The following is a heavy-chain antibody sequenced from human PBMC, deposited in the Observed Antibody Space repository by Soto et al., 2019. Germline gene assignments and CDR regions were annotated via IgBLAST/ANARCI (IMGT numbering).Heavy chain of an antibody. CDR2: ISSSSSYI. CDR1: GFTFSSYS. V-gene: IGHV3-21*01. Sequence: GGSLRLSCAASGFTFSSYSMNWVRQAPGKGLEWVSSISSSSSYIYYADSVKGRFTISRDNAKNSLYLQMNSLRAEDTAVYSCAREKQAIYYDSSGYYRGDDAFDIWGQGTMVTVSS. D-gene: IGHD3-22*01. CDR3: AREKQAIYYDSSGYYRGDDAFDI. J-gene: IGHJ3*02.